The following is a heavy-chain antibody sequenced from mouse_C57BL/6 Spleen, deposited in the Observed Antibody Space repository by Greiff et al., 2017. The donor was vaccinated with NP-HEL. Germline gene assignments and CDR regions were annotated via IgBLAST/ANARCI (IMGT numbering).Heavy chain of an antibody. CDR3: ARWGYGSSRAWFAY. CDR2: IYPGDGDT. Sequence: VQLQQSGAELVKPGASVKISCKASGYAFSSYWMNWVKQRPGKGLEWIGQIYPGDGDTNYNGKFKGKATLTADKSSSTAYMQLSSLTSEDSAVYFCARWGYGSSRAWFAYWGQGTLVTVSA. CDR1: GYAFSSYW. V-gene: IGHV1-80*01. D-gene: IGHD1-1*01. J-gene: IGHJ3*01.